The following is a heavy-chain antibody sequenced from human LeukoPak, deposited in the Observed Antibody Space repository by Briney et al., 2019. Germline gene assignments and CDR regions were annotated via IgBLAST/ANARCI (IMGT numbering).Heavy chain of an antibody. Sequence: ASVKVSCKASGGTFSSYAISWVRQAPGQGLEWMGGLIPIFGTANYAQKFQGRVTITADESTSTAYMELSSLRSEDTAVYYCARVGHGDLYFDYWGQGTLVTVSS. D-gene: IGHD4-17*01. CDR1: GGTFSSYA. J-gene: IGHJ4*02. V-gene: IGHV1-69*13. CDR2: LIPIFGTA. CDR3: ARVGHGDLYFDY.